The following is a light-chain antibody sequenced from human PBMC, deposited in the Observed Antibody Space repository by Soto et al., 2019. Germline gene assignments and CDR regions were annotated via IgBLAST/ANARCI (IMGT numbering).Light chain of an antibody. CDR2: GAT. J-gene: IGKJ4*01. V-gene: IGKV3-20*01. CDR3: QQYGSSLALT. CDR1: QSVSSSY. Sequence: EIVLTQSPGTLSLSPGERATLSCRASQSVSSSYLAWYQQKPGQAPRLLIYGATSSATGIPDRFSGSGSGRDFSLTISRLEPEDFAVYYCQQYGSSLALTFGGGTKVEIK.